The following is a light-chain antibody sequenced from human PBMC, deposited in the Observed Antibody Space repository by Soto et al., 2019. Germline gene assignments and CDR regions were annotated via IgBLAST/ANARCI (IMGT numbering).Light chain of an antibody. J-gene: IGLJ2*01. CDR1: SGDVGGYNF. Sequence: QSVLTQPRSVSGSPGQSVTISCTGTSGDVGGYNFVSWYQQHPGKVPKLMIYDVSKRPSGVPDRFSGSKSGNTASLTISGLQAEDDADYYCCSYAGSYNLVFGGGTKLTVL. CDR2: DVS. V-gene: IGLV2-11*01. CDR3: CSYAGSYNLV.